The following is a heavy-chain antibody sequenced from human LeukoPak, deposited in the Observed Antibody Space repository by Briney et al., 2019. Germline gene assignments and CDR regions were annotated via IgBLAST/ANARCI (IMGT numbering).Heavy chain of an antibody. J-gene: IGHJ4*02. CDR1: GGSISGSS. V-gene: IGHV4-4*07. Sequence: PSETLSLTCTVSGGSISGSSWSWIRQPAGKGLEWIGRIYSGGTTNYNPSLKSRVIMSVDTSNNRFSLKLSSVTAADTAIYYCARGYCSGGSCYYFDYWGRGTLVIVSS. CDR2: IYSGGTT. CDR3: ARGYCSGGSCYYFDY. D-gene: IGHD2-15*01.